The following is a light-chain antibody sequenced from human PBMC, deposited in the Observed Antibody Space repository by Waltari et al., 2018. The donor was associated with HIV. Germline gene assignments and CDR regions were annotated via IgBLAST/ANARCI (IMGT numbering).Light chain of an antibody. CDR3: LQHKSYPRT. V-gene: IGKV1-17*01. J-gene: IGKJ2*01. Sequence: DIQMTQSPSSLSASVGARVPITCWASQSIRNDLGWYQQRPGEAPKRLIYAASSLQSGVPSRFSGSGSATRCTLTISRLQHEDSASDYCLQHKSYPRTFGQGTTREIK. CDR2: AAS. CDR1: QSIRND.